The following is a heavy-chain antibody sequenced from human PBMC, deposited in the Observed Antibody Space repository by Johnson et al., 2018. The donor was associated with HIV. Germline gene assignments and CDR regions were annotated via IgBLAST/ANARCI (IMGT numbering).Heavy chain of an antibody. CDR1: GFTFSSYG. J-gene: IGHJ3*02. V-gene: IGHV3-33*01. CDR3: ARGSQEMVTIWNAFDI. D-gene: IGHD5-24*01. Sequence: QVQLVESGGGVVQPGRSLRLSCAASGFTFSSYGMHWVRQAPGKGLEWVAVIWYDGSNKYYADSVKGRFTISRDNSKNTLYLQMNSLRGEDTAVYYCARGSQEMVTIWNAFDIWGQGTMVTVSS. CDR2: IWYDGSNK.